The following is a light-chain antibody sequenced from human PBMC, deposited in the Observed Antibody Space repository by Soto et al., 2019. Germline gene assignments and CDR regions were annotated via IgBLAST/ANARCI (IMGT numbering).Light chain of an antibody. Sequence: QSALTQPPSASGSPGQSVAISCTGTSSDIGAYKFVSWYQQHPGKAPKLIIYEVSIRPSGVPDRFSGSKSGNTASLTVSGLLAVDEADYYCSLYAGTNSVVFGGGTKLTVL. CDR2: EVS. CDR1: SSDIGAYKF. V-gene: IGLV2-8*01. J-gene: IGLJ2*01. CDR3: SLYAGTNSVV.